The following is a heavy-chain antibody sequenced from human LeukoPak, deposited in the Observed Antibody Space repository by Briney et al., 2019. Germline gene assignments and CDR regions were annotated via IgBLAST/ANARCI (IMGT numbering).Heavy chain of an antibody. CDR3: ARFPYSYYGGTDGRTNFDY. CDR2: ISYDGSNK. V-gene: IGHV3-30-3*01. CDR1: GFTFSSYA. D-gene: IGHD4-23*01. Sequence: GGSLRLSCAASGFTFSSYAMHWVRQAPGKGLEWVAVISYDGSNKYYADSVKGRFTISRDNSKNTLYLQMNSLRAEDTAVYYCARFPYSYYGGTDGRTNFDYWGQGTLVTVSS. J-gene: IGHJ4*02.